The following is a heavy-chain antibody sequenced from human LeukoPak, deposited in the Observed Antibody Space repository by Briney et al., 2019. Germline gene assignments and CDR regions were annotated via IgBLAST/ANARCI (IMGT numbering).Heavy chain of an antibody. CDR2: ISSSSSDI. D-gene: IGHD3-3*01. CDR1: GFTFSSYS. CDR3: ASFGVLRFLEWSPLMDV. V-gene: IGHV3-21*01. Sequence: GGSLRLSCAASGFTFSSYSMNWVRQAPGKGLEWVSSISSSSSDIYYADSVKGRFTISRDNAKNSLYLQMSSLRAEDTAVYYCASFGVLRFLEWSPLMDVWGKGTTVTVSS. J-gene: IGHJ6*03.